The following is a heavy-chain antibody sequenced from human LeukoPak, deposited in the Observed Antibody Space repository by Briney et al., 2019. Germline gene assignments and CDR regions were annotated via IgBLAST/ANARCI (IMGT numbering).Heavy chain of an antibody. V-gene: IGHV3-21*01. D-gene: IGHD1-26*01. CDR3: ARDVGASAPDAFDI. CDR1: GFTFSTYN. Sequence: GGSLRLSCAASGFTFSTYNMNWVRQAPGKGLEWVSSISSSSNYIYYADSVKGRFTISRDNAKNSLYLQMTNLSAEATDVYYCARDVGASAPDAFDIWGQGTMVTVSS. J-gene: IGHJ3*02. CDR2: ISSSSNYI.